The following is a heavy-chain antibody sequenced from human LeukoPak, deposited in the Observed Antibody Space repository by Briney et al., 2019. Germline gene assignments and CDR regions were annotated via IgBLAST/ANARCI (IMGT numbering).Heavy chain of an antibody. CDR1: GASISSVGYY. J-gene: IGHJ4*02. V-gene: IGHV4-31*03. Sequence: SQTLSLTCTVSGASISSVGYYWSWIRQHPGKGLEWIGFISYTGSSYYNSSLQSRVTISVDTSKNQFSLNLSSVTAADTAVYYCARTREHYYDSSGYYPLFDYWGQGTLVTVSS. CDR2: ISYTGSS. CDR3: ARTREHYYDSSGYYPLFDY. D-gene: IGHD3-22*01.